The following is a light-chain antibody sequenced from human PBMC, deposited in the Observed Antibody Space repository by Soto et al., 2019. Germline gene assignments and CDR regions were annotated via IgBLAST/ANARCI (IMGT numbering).Light chain of an antibody. V-gene: IGKV3-11*01. CDR3: QQRSNWPPS. Sequence: EVGLTQSASTLSLSPGERATLSCRASQSVSSYLAWYQQKPGQAPRLLIYDASNRATGIPARFSGSGSGTDFTLTISSLEPEDFAVYYCQQRSNWPPSFGQGTKV. CDR1: QSVSSY. J-gene: IGKJ1*01. CDR2: DAS.